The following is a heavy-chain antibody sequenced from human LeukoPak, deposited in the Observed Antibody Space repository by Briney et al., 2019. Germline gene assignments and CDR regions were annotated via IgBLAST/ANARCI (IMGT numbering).Heavy chain of an antibody. CDR2: INGIGGST. CDR1: GFTFSTYA. CDR3: ARATYYYDSSGYYHIRDYFDY. J-gene: IGHJ4*02. V-gene: IGHV3-23*01. D-gene: IGHD3-22*01. Sequence: GGSLRLSCAASGFTFSTYAMSWVRRAPGKGLEWVSAINGIGGSTYYADSVKGRFTISRDDSKNTLYLQMNSLRAEDTALYYCARATYYYDSSGYYHIRDYFDYWGQGTLVTVSS.